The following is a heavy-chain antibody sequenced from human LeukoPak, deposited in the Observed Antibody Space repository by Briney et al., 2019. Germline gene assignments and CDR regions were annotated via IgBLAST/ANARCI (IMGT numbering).Heavy chain of an antibody. Sequence: PGGSLRLSCAASGFTLSNYDMHWVRQTTGKGLEWVSTIASAGDTYYPGSVKGRFTISREIDRNSLDLQMNSLRAGDTAVYYCARGYLSGYYYFDYWGQGTPVTVSS. D-gene: IGHD3-9*01. CDR3: ARGYLSGYYYFDY. V-gene: IGHV3-13*01. CDR2: IASAGDT. CDR1: GFTLSNYD. J-gene: IGHJ4*02.